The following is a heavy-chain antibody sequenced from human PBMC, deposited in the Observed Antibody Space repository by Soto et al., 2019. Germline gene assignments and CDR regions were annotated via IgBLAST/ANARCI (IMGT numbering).Heavy chain of an antibody. D-gene: IGHD6-6*01. V-gene: IGHV3-7*03. CDR1: GFTFSSYW. CDR3: ARESIRLYYYYGMDV. J-gene: IGHJ6*02. CDR2: IKQDGSEK. Sequence: EVQLVESGGGLVQPGGSLRLSCAASGFTFSSYWMSWVRQAPGKGLEWVANIKQDGSEKYYVDSVKGRFTISRDNAKNSLYLQMNSLRAEDTAVYYCARESIRLYYYYGMDVWGQGTTVTVSS.